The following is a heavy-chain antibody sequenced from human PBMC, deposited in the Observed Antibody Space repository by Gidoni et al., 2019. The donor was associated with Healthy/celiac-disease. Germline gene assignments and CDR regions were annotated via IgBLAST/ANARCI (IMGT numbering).Heavy chain of an antibody. V-gene: IGHV3-74*01. D-gene: IGHD2-15*01. CDR1: GFTFSSYW. CDR2: INSDGSST. Sequence: EVQLVESGGGLVQPGGSLRLSCAASGFTFSSYWRHWVRQAPGKGLVWVSRINSDGSSTSYADSVKGRFTISRDNAKNTLYLQMNSLRAEDTAVYYCARGDCSGGSCYPFDYWGQGTLVTVSS. J-gene: IGHJ4*02. CDR3: ARGDCSGGSCYPFDY.